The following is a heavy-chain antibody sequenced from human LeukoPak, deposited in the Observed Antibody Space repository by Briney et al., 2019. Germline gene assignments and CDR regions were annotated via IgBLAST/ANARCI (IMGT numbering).Heavy chain of an antibody. Sequence: PGGSLRLSCAASGFTFCSYAMHWVRQAPGKGLEWVAVISYDGSNKYYADSVKGRFTISRDNSKNTLYLQMNSLRAEDTAVYYCARPPRKGYEYSSAIDYWGQGTLVTVSS. CDR1: GFTFCSYA. D-gene: IGHD6-6*01. J-gene: IGHJ4*02. CDR3: ARPPRKGYEYSSAIDY. CDR2: ISYDGSNK. V-gene: IGHV3-30*01.